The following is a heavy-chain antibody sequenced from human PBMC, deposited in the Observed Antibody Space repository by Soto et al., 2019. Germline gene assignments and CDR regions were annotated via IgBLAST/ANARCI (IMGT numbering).Heavy chain of an antibody. D-gene: IGHD3-22*01. CDR1: GFTFDDDA. J-gene: IGHJ4*02. CDR3: ARDHFDSSGLYASLDC. Sequence: TGGSLRLSCAASGFTFDDDAMAWVRQAPGKGLEWVSGISWNGGTTSYADSVKGRFTISRDNAKNSLFLEINSLRAEDTALYYCARDHFDSSGLYASLDCWGQGAQVTVSS. V-gene: IGHV3-20*04. CDR2: ISWNGGTT.